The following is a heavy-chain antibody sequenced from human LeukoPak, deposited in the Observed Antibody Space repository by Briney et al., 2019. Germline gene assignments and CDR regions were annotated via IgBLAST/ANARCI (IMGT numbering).Heavy chain of an antibody. CDR3: AREGYYDRSGYREY. Sequence: SQTLSLTCTVSGVSISSGSYYWDWIRQPAGKGLERIGRIYTTGSTNYNPSFKSRVTISVDTSKNQFSLKRSSVTAADTAVYYCAREGYYDRSGYREYWGQGTLVTVSS. D-gene: IGHD3-22*01. CDR2: IYTTGST. V-gene: IGHV4-61*02. CDR1: GVSISSGSYY. J-gene: IGHJ4*02.